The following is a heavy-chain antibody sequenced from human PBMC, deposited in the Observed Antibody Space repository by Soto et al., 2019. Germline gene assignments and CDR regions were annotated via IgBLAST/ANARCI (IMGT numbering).Heavy chain of an antibody. CDR2: IIPIFGTA. V-gene: IGHV1-69*13. CDR3: AREPWGGYYYGMDV. CDR1: GYTFTSYY. Sequence: SVKVSCKASGYTFTSYYMHWVRQAPGQGLEWMGGIIPIFGTANYAQKFQGRVTITADESTSTAYMELSSLRSEDTAVYYCAREPWGGYYYGMDVWGQGTTVTVSS. J-gene: IGHJ6*02. D-gene: IGHD1-26*01.